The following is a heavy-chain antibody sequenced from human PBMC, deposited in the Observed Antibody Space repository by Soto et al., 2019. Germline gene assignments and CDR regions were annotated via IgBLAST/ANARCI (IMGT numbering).Heavy chain of an antibody. CDR1: GGSISSSSYY. J-gene: IGHJ4*02. D-gene: IGHD6-13*01. CDR3: ARRVSSRYHHIASREFDY. Sequence: QLQLQESGPGLVKPSETLSLTCTVSGGSISSSSYYWGWIRQPPGKGLEWIGSIYYSGSTYYNPSLKSRVTISVDTSKNQFSLKLSSVTAADTAVYYCARRVSSRYHHIASREFDYWGQGTLVTVSS. CDR2: IYYSGST. V-gene: IGHV4-39*01.